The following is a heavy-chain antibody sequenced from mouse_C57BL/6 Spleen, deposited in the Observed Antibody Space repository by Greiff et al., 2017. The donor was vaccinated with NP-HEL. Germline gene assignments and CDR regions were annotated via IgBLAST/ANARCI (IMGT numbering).Heavy chain of an antibody. J-gene: IGHJ2*01. CDR1: GFSLTSYG. CDR2: IWSGGST. Sequence: QVQLQQSGPGLVQPSQSLSITCTVSGFSLTSYGVHWVRQSPGKGLEWLGVIWSGGSTDYNAAFISRLSISKDNSKSQVFFKMNSLQADDTAIYYCARNIHIYYYGSSYVHFDYWGQGTTLTVSS. CDR3: ARNIHIYYYGSSYVHFDY. D-gene: IGHD1-1*01. V-gene: IGHV2-2*01.